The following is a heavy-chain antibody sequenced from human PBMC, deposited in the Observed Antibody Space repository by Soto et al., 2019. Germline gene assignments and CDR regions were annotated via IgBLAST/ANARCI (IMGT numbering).Heavy chain of an antibody. CDR1: GGSMSRGDYY. V-gene: IGHV4-30-4*01. J-gene: IGHJ4*02. D-gene: IGHD6-6*01. CDR2: IYHTGST. Sequence: SETLSLTCTVSGGSMSRGDYYWSWIRQPPGKGLEWIGFIYHTGSTYYSPSLKNRVAISVDTSKNQFSLKLSSVTAADTAVYYCARSSIEPRVFMYPFDSWGQGTLVTVSS. CDR3: ARSSIEPRVFMYPFDS.